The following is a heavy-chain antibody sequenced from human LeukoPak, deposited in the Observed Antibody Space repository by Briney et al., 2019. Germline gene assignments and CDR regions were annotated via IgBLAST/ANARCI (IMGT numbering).Heavy chain of an antibody. CDR2: IYYSGST. V-gene: IGHV4-59*01. D-gene: IGHD3-16*02. CDR3: ARYVWGSYPTFEDY. CDR1: GGSISSYY. Sequence: SETLSLTCAVSGGSISSYYWSWIRQPPGKGLEWIAYIYYSGSTHHNPSLKSRVTISVDTSKNQFSLKLSSVTAADTAMYYCARYVWGSYPTFEDYWGQGTLVTVSS. J-gene: IGHJ4*02.